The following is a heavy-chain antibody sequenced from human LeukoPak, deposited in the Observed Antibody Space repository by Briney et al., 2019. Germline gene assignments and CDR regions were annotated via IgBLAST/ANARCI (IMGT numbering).Heavy chain of an antibody. J-gene: IGHJ3*02. CDR2: VYYKGTT. CDR1: SGSISSDSHY. D-gene: IGHD3-22*01. V-gene: IGHV4-39*07. CDR3: ARDFKVDGSSGYYAFDI. Sequence: PSETLSLTCTVSSGSISSDSHYWGWIRQPPGKGLEWIGSVYYKGTTQYNPSLKSRVTISEDTSKNQFSLRLSSVTAADTAVYYCARDFKVDGSSGYYAFDIWGQGTMVTVSS.